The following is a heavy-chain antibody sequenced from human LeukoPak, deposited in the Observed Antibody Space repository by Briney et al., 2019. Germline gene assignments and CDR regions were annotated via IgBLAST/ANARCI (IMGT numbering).Heavy chain of an antibody. V-gene: IGHV4-34*01. D-gene: IGHD6-19*01. Sequence: SETLSLTCAVYGGSFSGYYRSWIRQPPGKGLEWIGEINHSGSTNYNPSLKSRVTISVDTSKNQFSLKLSSVTAADTAVYYCARPGGIYGWYYFDYWGQGTLVTVSS. CDR2: INHSGST. CDR3: ARPGGIYGWYYFDY. CDR1: GGSFSGYY. J-gene: IGHJ4*02.